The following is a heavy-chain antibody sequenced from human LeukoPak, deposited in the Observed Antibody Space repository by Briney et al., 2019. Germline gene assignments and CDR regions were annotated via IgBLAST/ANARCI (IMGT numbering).Heavy chain of an antibody. J-gene: IGHJ4*02. V-gene: IGHV3-30*18. CDR2: ISYDGSDK. Sequence: GGSLRLSCAASGFMFSSNWMSWVRQTPGKGLEWVAVISYDGSDKYYVDSVKGRFTISRDNSKNTLYLQMNSLRAEDTALYYCVKRVYTSVSFDCWGQGTLVTVSS. CDR1: GFMFSSNW. CDR3: VKRVYTSVSFDC. D-gene: IGHD6-19*01.